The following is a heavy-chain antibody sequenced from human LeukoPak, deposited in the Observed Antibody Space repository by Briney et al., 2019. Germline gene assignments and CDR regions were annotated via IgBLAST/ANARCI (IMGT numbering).Heavy chain of an antibody. CDR2: IFPSGGEI. D-gene: IGHD6-6*01. CDR3: AKEKYSSSSFDY. V-gene: IGHV3-23*01. Sequence: GGSLRLSCAASGFTFSTFAMIWVRQPPGKGLEWVSSIFPSGGEIHYADSVRGRFTISRDNSKSTLSLQMNSLRAEDTAVYYCAKEKYSSSSFDYWGQGTLVTVSS. J-gene: IGHJ4*02. CDR1: GFTFSTFA.